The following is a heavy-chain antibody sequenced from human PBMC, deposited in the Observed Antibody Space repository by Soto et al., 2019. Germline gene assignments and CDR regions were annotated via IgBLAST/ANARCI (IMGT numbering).Heavy chain of an antibody. CDR1: GFTFSSYS. Sequence: GSLRLSCAASGFTFSSYSMNWVRQAPGKGLEWVSSISSSSSYIYYADSVKGRFTISRDNAKNSLYLQMNSLRAEDTAVYYCARARKDSSSSGSDYRGQGTPVTVSS. J-gene: IGHJ4*02. V-gene: IGHV3-21*01. CDR2: ISSSSSYI. D-gene: IGHD6-6*01. CDR3: ARARKDSSSSGSDY.